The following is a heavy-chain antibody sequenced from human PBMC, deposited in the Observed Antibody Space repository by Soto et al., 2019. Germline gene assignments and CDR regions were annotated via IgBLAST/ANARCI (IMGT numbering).Heavy chain of an antibody. J-gene: IGHJ4*02. CDR3: ARDKGLLFACNFDS. Sequence: QVQLVESGGGVVQPRRSLRLSCAASGFIFTSYIVHWVRQAPGKGLGWVASVSYDGSKKHYADSVKGRFSISRDNSKNTVYLQMNSLRTEDTAVYYCARDKGLLFACNFDSWGQGTLVTVSS. CDR1: GFIFTSYI. D-gene: IGHD3-16*01. CDR2: VSYDGSKK. V-gene: IGHV3-30*01.